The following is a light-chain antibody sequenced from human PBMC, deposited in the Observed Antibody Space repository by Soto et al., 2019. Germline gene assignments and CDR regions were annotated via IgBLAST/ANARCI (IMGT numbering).Light chain of an antibody. Sequence: EIVMTQSPATLSVSPGERATLSCRASQSVGSNLAWYQQKPGQAPRLLIYGSSTTATGIPARFSGSGSGTEFTLTISSLQSEDFAVYYCQQDNNWPPYPCGQGTKLEI. CDR2: GSS. CDR1: QSVGSN. J-gene: IGKJ2*01. CDR3: QQDNNWPPYP. V-gene: IGKV3-15*01.